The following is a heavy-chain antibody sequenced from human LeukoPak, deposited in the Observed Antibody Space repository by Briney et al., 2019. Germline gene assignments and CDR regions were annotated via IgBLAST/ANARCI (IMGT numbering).Heavy chain of an antibody. J-gene: IGHJ1*01. CDR2: IYSGGST. V-gene: IGHV3-66*01. Sequence: GGSLRLSCAASGFTVSSNFMSWARQAPGKGLEWVSVIYSGGSTYYADSVKGRFTISRDNSKNTLYLQMNSLRAEDTAVYYCTVTTTVTLAVYFQHWGQGTLVTVSS. CDR3: TVTTTVTLAVYFQH. CDR1: GFTVSSNF. D-gene: IGHD4-17*01.